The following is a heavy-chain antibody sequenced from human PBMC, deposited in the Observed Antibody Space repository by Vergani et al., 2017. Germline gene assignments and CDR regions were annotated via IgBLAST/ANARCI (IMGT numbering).Heavy chain of an antibody. V-gene: IGHV1-69*01. J-gene: IGHJ2*01. CDR3: ASNIVVVVAATDWYFDL. D-gene: IGHD2-15*01. Sequence: QVQLVQSGAEVKKPGSSVKVSCKASGGTFSSYAISWVRQAPGQGLEWMGGIIPIFGTANYAQKFQGRVTITADESTSTAYMELSSLRSEDTAVYYCASNIVVVVAATDWYFDLWGRGTLVTGSS. CDR2: IIPIFGTA. CDR1: GGTFSSYA.